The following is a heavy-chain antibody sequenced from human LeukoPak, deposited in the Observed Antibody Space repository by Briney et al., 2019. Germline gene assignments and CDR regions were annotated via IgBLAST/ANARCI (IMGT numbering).Heavy chain of an antibody. CDR3: AREDTAMAIDY. V-gene: IGHV3-13*01. CDR1: GFAFSSYD. Sequence: GGSLRLSCAASGFAFSSYDMHWVRQATGKGLEWVSTIGVSGDTYYPGSVKGRFTISRENAKNPLYLQMNSLRAEDTAVYYCAREDTAMAIDYWGQGTLVTVSS. CDR2: IGVSGDT. D-gene: IGHD5-18*01. J-gene: IGHJ4*02.